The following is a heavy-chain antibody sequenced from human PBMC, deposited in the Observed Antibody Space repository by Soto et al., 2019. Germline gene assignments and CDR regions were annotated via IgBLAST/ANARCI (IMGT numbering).Heavy chain of an antibody. D-gene: IGHD5-12*01. CDR1: GFTFSSYS. V-gene: IGHV3-21*01. J-gene: IGHJ6*03. CDR2: ISSSSSYI. CDR3: ARGIGGYSGYYYYYMDV. Sequence: GGSLRLSCAASGFTFSSYSMNWVRQAPGKGLEWVSSISSSSSYIYYADSVKGRFTISRDNAKNSLYLQMNSLRAEDTAVYYCARGIGGYSGYYYYYMDVWGKGTTVTVSS.